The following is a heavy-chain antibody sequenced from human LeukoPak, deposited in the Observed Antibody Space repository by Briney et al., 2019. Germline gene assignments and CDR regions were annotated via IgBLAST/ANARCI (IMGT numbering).Heavy chain of an antibody. D-gene: IGHD4-17*01. CDR2: ITGSGSDT. Sequence: GGCLRLSCAASGFTFSSYTMNWVRQAPGEWREWVSSITGSGSDTYYADSVKGRFTISRDNAKNSLYLQMNSLRADDTAVYYCARDVYGDYANDYWGQGTLVTVSS. V-gene: IGHV3-21*01. CDR1: GFTFSSYT. J-gene: IGHJ4*02. CDR3: ARDVYGDYANDY.